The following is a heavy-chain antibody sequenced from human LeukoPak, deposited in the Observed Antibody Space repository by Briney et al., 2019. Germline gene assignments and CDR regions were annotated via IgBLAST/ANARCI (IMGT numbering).Heavy chain of an antibody. Sequence: PGGSLRLSCAASGLTFSSYAMHWVRQAPGKGLEWVAVISYDVGNKYYADSVKGRFTISRDNSKNTLYLQMNSLRAEDTAVYYCAKDAKYYDFWSGYYYYYYGMDVWGQGTTVTVSS. D-gene: IGHD3-3*01. CDR1: GLTFSSYA. CDR3: AKDAKYYDFWSGYYYYYYGMDV. J-gene: IGHJ6*02. V-gene: IGHV3-30-3*01. CDR2: ISYDVGNK.